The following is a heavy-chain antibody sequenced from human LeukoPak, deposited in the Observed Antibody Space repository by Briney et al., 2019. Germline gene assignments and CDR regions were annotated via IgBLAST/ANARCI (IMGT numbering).Heavy chain of an antibody. V-gene: IGHV4-34*01. Sequence: SETLSLTCAVYGGSFSGYYWSWIRQPPGKGLEWIGEINHSGSTNYNPSLKSRVTISVDTSKNQFSLKLSSVTAADTAVYYCARSGGCGDYALGNPTPFDYWGQGTLVTVSS. J-gene: IGHJ4*02. CDR1: GGSFSGYY. CDR2: INHSGST. CDR3: ARSGGCGDYALGNPTPFDY. D-gene: IGHD4-17*01.